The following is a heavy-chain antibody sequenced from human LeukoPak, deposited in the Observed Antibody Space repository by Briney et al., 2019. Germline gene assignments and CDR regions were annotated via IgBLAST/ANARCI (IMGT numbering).Heavy chain of an antibody. CDR2: INPNSGGT. J-gene: IGHJ4*02. CDR3: ARGLLEYSSSSPLGY. D-gene: IGHD6-6*01. Sequence: ASVKVSCKASGYTLTGYYMHWVRQAPGQGLEWMGWINPNSGGTNYAQKFQGRVTMTRDTSISTAYMELSRLRSDDTAVYYCARGLLEYSSSSPLGYWGQGTLVTVSS. V-gene: IGHV1-2*02. CDR1: GYTLTGYY.